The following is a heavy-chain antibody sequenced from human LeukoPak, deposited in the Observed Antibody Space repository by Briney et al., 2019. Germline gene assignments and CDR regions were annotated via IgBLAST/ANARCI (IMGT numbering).Heavy chain of an antibody. D-gene: IGHD2-2*01. CDR1: GFTFSSYA. V-gene: IGHV3-30-3*01. J-gene: IGHJ6*02. CDR2: ISYDGSNK. CDR3: ARDGDCSSTSCYVSPDYYYYGMDV. Sequence: GGSLRLSCAASGFTFSSYAMHWVRQAPGKGLEWVTIISYDGSNKYYADSVKGRFTISRDNSKNTLYLQMNSLRAEDTAVYYCARDGDCSSTSCYVSPDYYYYGMDVWGQGTTVTVSS.